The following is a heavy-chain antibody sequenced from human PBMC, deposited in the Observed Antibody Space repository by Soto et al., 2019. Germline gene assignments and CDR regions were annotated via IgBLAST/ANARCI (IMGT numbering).Heavy chain of an antibody. CDR2: FYYSGTT. V-gene: IGHV4-39*01. J-gene: IGHJ4*02. Sequence: PSETLSLTCTFSVDSITASYSNWAWIRQPPGKGLEWIGTFYYSGTTSQNPPLRSRITISGDTSRNQFSLNLRSVTAADSGVYYCAKLVRDDVRRSDLDHWGQGTLVTVSS. D-gene: IGHD3-10*02. CDR1: VDSITASYSN. CDR3: AKLVRDDVRRSDLDH.